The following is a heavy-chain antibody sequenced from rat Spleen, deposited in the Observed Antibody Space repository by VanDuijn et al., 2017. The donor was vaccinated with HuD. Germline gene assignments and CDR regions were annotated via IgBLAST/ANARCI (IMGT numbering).Heavy chain of an antibody. D-gene: IGHD1-1*01. Sequence: EVQLVESGGGLVQPGRSLRLSCAASGFTFSNYGMAWVRQAPKKGLEWVAYISYDGGSTYYRDSVKGRFTISRDNAKSTLYLQMDSLRSEDTATYYCTTVVQWIWYFDFWGPGTMVTVSS. J-gene: IGHJ1*01. CDR2: ISYDGGST. CDR1: GFTFSNYG. CDR3: TTVVQWIWYFDF. V-gene: IGHV5-20*01.